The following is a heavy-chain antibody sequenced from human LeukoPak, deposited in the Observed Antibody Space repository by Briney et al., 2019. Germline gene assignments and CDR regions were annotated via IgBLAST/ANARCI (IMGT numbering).Heavy chain of an antibody. CDR3: ARGLGSSSPYNRFDP. J-gene: IGHJ5*02. CDR1: GGSFSGYY. CDR2: INHSGST. Sequence: SETLSLTCAVYGGSFSGYYWSWIRQPPGKGLEWIGEINHSGSTNYNPSLKSRVTISLDTSKNQFSLKLSSVTAADTAVYYCARGLGSSSPYNRFDPWGQGTLVTVSS. D-gene: IGHD6-6*01. V-gene: IGHV4-34*01.